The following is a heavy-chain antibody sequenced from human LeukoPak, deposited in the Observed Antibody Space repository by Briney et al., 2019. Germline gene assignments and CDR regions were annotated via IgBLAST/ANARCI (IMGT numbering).Heavy chain of an antibody. V-gene: IGHV1-18*01. D-gene: IGHD2-8*01. J-gene: IGHJ4*02. CDR1: GYTFTSYG. CDR3: VSGQMKEYRKDWYMHHFDN. Sequence: ASVKVSYKASGYTFTSYGISWVRQAPGQGLEWMGWISAYNGNTNYAQKLQGRVTMTTDTSTSTAYMELRSLRSDGTAVYFCVSGQMKEYRKDWYMHHFDNWGQGTPVTVSP. CDR2: ISAYNGNT.